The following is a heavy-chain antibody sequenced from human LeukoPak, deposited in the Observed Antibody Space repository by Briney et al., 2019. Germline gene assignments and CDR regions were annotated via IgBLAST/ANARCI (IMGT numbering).Heavy chain of an antibody. CDR3: ARAGGNYYDSSGYDFDI. V-gene: IGHV1-69*05. J-gene: IGHJ3*02. CDR2: IIPIFGTA. Sequence: ASVKVSCKASGGTFSSYAISWVRQAPGRGLEWMGRIIPIFGTANYAQKFQGRVTITTDESTSTAYMELSSLRSEDTAVYYCARAGGNYYDSSGYDFDIWGQGTMVTVSS. CDR1: GGTFSSYA. D-gene: IGHD3-22*01.